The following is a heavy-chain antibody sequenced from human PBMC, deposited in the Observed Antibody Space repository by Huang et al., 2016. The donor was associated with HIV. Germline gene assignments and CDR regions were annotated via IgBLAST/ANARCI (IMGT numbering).Heavy chain of an antibody. CDR3: ARLPGSITMIRGVITDPY. V-gene: IGHV4-39*01. J-gene: IGHJ4*02. CDR1: GGSIRSDNYY. CDR2: IYYSGST. Sequence: QLQLQESGPGLVKPSETLSLTCTVSGGSIRSDNYYWGWIRQPPGKGLEWIGSIYYSGSTDYNPSLNSRVTITVDTSKNQFSLKMRSVTAADTDVYYCARLPGSITMIRGVITDPYWGQGTLVTVSS. D-gene: IGHD3-10*01.